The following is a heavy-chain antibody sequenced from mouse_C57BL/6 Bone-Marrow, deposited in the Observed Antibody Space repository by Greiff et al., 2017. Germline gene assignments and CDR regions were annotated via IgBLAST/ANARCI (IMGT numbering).Heavy chain of an antibody. V-gene: IGHV1-47*01. J-gene: IGHJ2*01. CDR2: FHPYNDDT. D-gene: IGHD2-5*01. Sequence: QVQLQQSGAELVKPGASVKMSCKASGYTFTTYRIEWMKQNHGKSLEWIGNFHPYNDDTTYNEKFKGKATLTVEKSSSTVYLELSRLTSDDSAVYYCARGSNYGGYYFDYWGQGTTRTVSS. CDR3: ARGSNYGGYYFDY. CDR1: GYTFTTYR.